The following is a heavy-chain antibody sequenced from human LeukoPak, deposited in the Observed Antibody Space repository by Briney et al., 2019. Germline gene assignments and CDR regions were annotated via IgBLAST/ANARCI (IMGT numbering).Heavy chain of an antibody. CDR3: ARSGVVPAAMDYYYMDV. J-gene: IGHJ6*03. V-gene: IGHV4-61*02. Sequence: PSETLSLTCTVSGGSISSGTYYWSWIRQPAGKGLEWIGRIYTSGSTNYNPSLKSRVTISVDTSKNQFSLKLSSVTAADTAVYYCARSGVVPAAMDYYYMDVWGKGTTVTVSS. CDR1: GGSISSGTYY. CDR2: IYTSGST. D-gene: IGHD2-2*01.